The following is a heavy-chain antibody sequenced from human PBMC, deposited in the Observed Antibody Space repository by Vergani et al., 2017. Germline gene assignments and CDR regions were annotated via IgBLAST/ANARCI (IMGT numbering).Heavy chain of an antibody. CDR3: ARDRDLYCRSTTSCHIWFDP. V-gene: IGHV4-59*01. J-gene: IGHJ5*02. Sequence: QVQLQESGPGLVKPSETLSLTCTVSGAAIKDFYWSWFRQPPGKGLKWIGYVYYTGSTTYNPSLKSRVTISVDTSNNQFSLRMTSLTAADTAIYYCARDRDLYCRSTTSCHIWFDPWGQGSLVTVSS. D-gene: IGHD2/OR15-2a*01. CDR2: VYYTGST. CDR1: GAAIKDFY.